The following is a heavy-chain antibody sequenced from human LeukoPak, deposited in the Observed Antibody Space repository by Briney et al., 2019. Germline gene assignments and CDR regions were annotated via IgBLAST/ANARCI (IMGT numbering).Heavy chain of an antibody. CDR1: GGTFSSYA. CDR2: IIPIFGTA. D-gene: IGHD2-21*02. CDR3: ARGDGAYCGGDCYWGPFDY. J-gene: IGHJ4*02. Sequence: ASVEVSCKASGGTFSSYAISWVRQAPGQGLEWMGGIIPIFGTANYAQKFQGRVTITADESTSTAYMELSSLRSEDTAVYYCARGDGAYCGGDCYWGPFDYWGQGTLVTVSS. V-gene: IGHV1-69*13.